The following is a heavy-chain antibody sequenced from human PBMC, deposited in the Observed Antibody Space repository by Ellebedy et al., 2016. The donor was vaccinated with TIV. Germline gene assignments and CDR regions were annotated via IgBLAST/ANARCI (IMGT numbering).Heavy chain of an antibody. CDR3: ARWFGELLYVRWFDP. CDR1: GGSISRSSSY. J-gene: IGHJ5*02. CDR2: IYYTGST. D-gene: IGHD3-10*01. Sequence: SETLSLTCTVSGGSISRSSSYWGWIRQSPQTGLEWIGSIYYTGSTNYNPSLKSRLTISVDTSKNQFSLKLSSVTAADTAVYYCARWFGELLYVRWFDPWGQGTLVTVSS. V-gene: IGHV4-39*07.